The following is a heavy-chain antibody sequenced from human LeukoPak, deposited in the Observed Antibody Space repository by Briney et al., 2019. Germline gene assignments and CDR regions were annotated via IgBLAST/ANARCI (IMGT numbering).Heavy chain of an antibody. V-gene: IGHV3-7*01. J-gene: IGHJ4*02. D-gene: IGHD6-13*01. Sequence: PGGSLRLSCAASGFTFSSYWMSWVRQAPGKGLEWVANIKQDGSEKYYVDSVKGRFTISRDNAKNSLYLQMNSLRAEDTAVYYCAKGEIAAAGHFDYWGQGTLVTVSS. CDR3: AKGEIAAAGHFDY. CDR1: GFTFSSYW. CDR2: IKQDGSEK.